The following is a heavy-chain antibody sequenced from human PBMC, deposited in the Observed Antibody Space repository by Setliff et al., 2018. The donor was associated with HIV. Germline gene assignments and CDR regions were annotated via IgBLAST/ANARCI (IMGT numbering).Heavy chain of an antibody. J-gene: IGHJ4*02. V-gene: IGHV4-59*08. CDR2: IYYTGNT. D-gene: IGHD4-4*01. Sequence: PSETLSLTCTVSGGSTSSYYWSWIRQPPGKGLEWIGYIYYTGNTDYNPSLKSRVTISVDTSKSQFSLKLSSVTATDTALYYCARGGSMTTLTTWGQGTLVTVSS. CDR3: ARGGSMTTLTT. CDR1: GGSTSSYY.